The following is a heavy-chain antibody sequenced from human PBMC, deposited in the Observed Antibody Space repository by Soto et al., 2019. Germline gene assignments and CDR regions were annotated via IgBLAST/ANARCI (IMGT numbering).Heavy chain of an antibody. Sequence: QPGGSLRLSCAASGFTFRSYWMSWVRQAPGKGLEWVANINQDGSEKYYVDSVKGRFTISRDNAKNPLYLQVNSLRAEDTAVYYCARDGVEAGLYLDNWGQGTLVTVSS. D-gene: IGHD6-19*01. CDR3: ARDGVEAGLYLDN. J-gene: IGHJ4*02. V-gene: IGHV3-7*01. CDR1: GFTFRSYW. CDR2: INQDGSEK.